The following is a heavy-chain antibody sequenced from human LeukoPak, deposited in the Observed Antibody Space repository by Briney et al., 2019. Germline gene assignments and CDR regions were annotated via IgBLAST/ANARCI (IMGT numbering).Heavy chain of an antibody. D-gene: IGHD3-10*01. J-gene: IGHJ4*02. Sequence: ASVKVSCKASGYTFTGYYMHCVRQAPGQGLEWMGWINPNSGGTNYAQKFQGRVTMTRDTSISTAYMELSRLRSDDTAVYYCARDGSPTLLWFGEGPFDYWGQGTLVTVSS. CDR2: INPNSGGT. CDR1: GYTFTGYY. V-gene: IGHV1-2*02. CDR3: ARDGSPTLLWFGEGPFDY.